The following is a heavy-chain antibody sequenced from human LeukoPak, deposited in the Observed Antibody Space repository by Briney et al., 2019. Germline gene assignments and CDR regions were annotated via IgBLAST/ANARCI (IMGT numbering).Heavy chain of an antibody. CDR1: GFTFSSYG. V-gene: IGHV3-33*01. D-gene: IGHD2-15*01. CDR2: IWYDGSNK. CDR3: ARVPWWLYGMDV. Sequence: GGSLRLSCAASGFTFSSYGMHWVRQAPGKGLEWVAVIWYDGSNKYYADSVKGRFTISRDNSKNTLYLQMNSLRAEDTAVYYCARVPWWLYGMDVWGQGTTVTVSS. J-gene: IGHJ6*02.